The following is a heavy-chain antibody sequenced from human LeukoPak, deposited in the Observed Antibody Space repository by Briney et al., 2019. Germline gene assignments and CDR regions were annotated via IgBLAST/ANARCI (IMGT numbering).Heavy chain of an antibody. CDR1: GFTFSSYA. CDR3: ARTREQWQVLDY. J-gene: IGHJ4*02. D-gene: IGHD6-19*01. V-gene: IGHV3-23*01. Sequence: HSGGSLRLSCAASGFTFSSYAMSWVRQAPGKGLEWVSAISGSGGSTYYADSVKGRFTISRDNSKNTLYLQMNSLRPEDTAVYYCARTREQWQVLDYWGQGTLVTVSS. CDR2: ISGSGGST.